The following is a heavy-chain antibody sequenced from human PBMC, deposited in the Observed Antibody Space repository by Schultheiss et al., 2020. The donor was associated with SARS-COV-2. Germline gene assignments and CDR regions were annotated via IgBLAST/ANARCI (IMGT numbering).Heavy chain of an antibody. CDR2: IYYSGST. J-gene: IGHJ4*02. CDR1: GGSISSYY. V-gene: IGHV4-59*12. D-gene: IGHD6-13*01. Sequence: SETLSLTCTVSGGSISSYYWSWIRQPPGKGLEWIGYIYYSGSTNYNPSLKSRVTISVDTSKNQFSLKLSSVTAADTAVYYCARWGLAAAGSDYWGQGTLVTVSS. CDR3: ARWGLAAAGSDY.